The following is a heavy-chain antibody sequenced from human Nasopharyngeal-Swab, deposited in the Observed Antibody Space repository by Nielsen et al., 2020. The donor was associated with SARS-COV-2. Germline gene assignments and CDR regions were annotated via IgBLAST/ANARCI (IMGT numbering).Heavy chain of an antibody. Sequence: ASVKVSCKASGYTFTSYGISWVRQAAGKGLEWMGWISAYNGRTYYAQKFQGRVTMTTDTSTNTGYLELRSLRSDDTAVYYCARGNGWYPDLWGQGTLVTVSS. D-gene: IGHD6-19*01. CDR1: GYTFTSYG. CDR2: ISAYNGRT. V-gene: IGHV1-18*01. CDR3: ARGNGWYPDL. J-gene: IGHJ5*02.